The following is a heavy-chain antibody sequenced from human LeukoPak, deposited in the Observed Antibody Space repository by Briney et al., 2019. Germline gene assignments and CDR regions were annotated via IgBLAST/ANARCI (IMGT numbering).Heavy chain of an antibody. V-gene: IGHV3-21*01. Sequence: GGSLRLSRAASGFTFSSYSMNWVRQAPGKGLEWVSSISSSSSSIYYADSVKGRFTISRDNAKNSLYLQMNSLGAEDTAVYYCATDMRIEGGTGASDIWGQGTMVTVSS. CDR3: ATDMRIEGGTGASDI. D-gene: IGHD1-26*01. J-gene: IGHJ3*02. CDR1: GFTFSSYS. CDR2: ISSSSSSI.